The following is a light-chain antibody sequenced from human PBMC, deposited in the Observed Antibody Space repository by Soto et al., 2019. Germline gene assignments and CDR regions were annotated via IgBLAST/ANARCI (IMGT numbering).Light chain of an antibody. CDR1: SSDVGGYNY. CDR3: SSYTSSSTPYV. Sequence: SVLTRPAYESRSPRHSNPITCTGTSSDVGGYNYVSWYQQHPGKAPKLMIYDVSNRPSGVSNRFSGSKSGNTASLTISGLQAEDEADYYCSSYTSSSTPYVFGTGTKVTVL. CDR2: DVS. V-gene: IGLV2-14*01. J-gene: IGLJ1*01.